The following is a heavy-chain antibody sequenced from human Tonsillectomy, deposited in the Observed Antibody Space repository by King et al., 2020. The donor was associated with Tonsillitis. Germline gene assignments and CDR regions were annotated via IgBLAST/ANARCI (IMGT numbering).Heavy chain of an antibody. Sequence: VQLVESGGGLVQPGGSLRLSCAASGFTFSSYIMNWVRQAPGKGLEWVSNISSRSTIYYADSVKGRFTISRDNAKNSLYLQMNSLRAEDTAVYYCARDGGYGDYEYYYGMDVWGQGTTVTVSS. CDR1: GFTFSSYI. CDR3: ARDGGYGDYEYYYGMDV. D-gene: IGHD4-17*01. V-gene: IGHV3-48*04. J-gene: IGHJ6*02. CDR2: ISSRSTI.